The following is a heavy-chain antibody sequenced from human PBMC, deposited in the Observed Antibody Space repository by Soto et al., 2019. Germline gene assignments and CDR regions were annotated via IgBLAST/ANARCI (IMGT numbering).Heavy chain of an antibody. D-gene: IGHD2-2*01. CDR3: ARDRSVVPAATFDY. V-gene: IGHV3-21*01. CDR1: GFTFSSYS. CDR2: ISSSSSYI. Sequence: PGGSLRLSCAASGFTFSSYSMNWVRQAPGKGLEWVSSISSSSSYIYYADSVKGRFTISRDNAKNSLYLQMNSLRAEDTAVYYCARDRSVVPAATFDYWGQGTLVTAPQ. J-gene: IGHJ4*02.